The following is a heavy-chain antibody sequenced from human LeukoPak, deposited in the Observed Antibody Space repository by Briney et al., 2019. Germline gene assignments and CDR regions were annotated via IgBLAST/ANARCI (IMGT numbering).Heavy chain of an antibody. Sequence: PSETLSLTCAVYGGSFSGYYWSWIRQPPGKGLEWIGEINHSGSTNYNPSLKSRVTISVDTSKNQFSLKLSSVTAADTAVCYCARLVPEPMGFFDYWGQGTLVTVSS. D-gene: IGHD1-14*01. CDR2: INHSGST. CDR3: ARLVPEPMGFFDY. CDR1: GGSFSGYY. V-gene: IGHV4-34*01. J-gene: IGHJ4*02.